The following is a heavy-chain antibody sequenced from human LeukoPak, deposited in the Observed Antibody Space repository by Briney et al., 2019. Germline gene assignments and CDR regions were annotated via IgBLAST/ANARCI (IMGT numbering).Heavy chain of an antibody. Sequence: ASVTVSYKASGYTFIVYYMHWVRQAPGQGLEWMGWINPNSGGTNYAQKFQGRVTMTRDTSISTAYMELSRLRSDDTALYYCAKSYDSSGDYVYWGQGTLVTVSS. V-gene: IGHV1-2*02. CDR3: AKSYDSSGDYVY. J-gene: IGHJ4*02. CDR2: INPNSGGT. CDR1: GYTFIVYY. D-gene: IGHD3-22*01.